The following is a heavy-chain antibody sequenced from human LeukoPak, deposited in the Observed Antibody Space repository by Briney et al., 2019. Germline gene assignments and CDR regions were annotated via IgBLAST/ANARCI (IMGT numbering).Heavy chain of an antibody. D-gene: IGHD3-22*01. CDR2: IKQDGSEK. Sequence: PGGSLRLSCAASGFTFSSNWMSWVRQAPGKGLEWVANIKQDGSEKYYVDSVKGRFTISRDNAKNSLYLQMNSLRAEDTAVYYSARDLIPSLYYYDSSGYYFWGQGTLVTVSS. V-gene: IGHV3-7*01. CDR1: GFTFSSNW. J-gene: IGHJ4*02. CDR3: ARDLIPSLYYYDSSGYYF.